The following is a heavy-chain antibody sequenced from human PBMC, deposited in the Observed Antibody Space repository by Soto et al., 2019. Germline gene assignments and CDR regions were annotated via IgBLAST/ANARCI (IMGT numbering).Heavy chain of an antibody. CDR3: ATAPPFYYYDSSGPPH. D-gene: IGHD3-22*01. CDR1: GFTFSSYA. V-gene: IGHV3-23*01. J-gene: IGHJ4*02. Sequence: GSLRLSCAASGFTFSSYAMSWVRQAPGKGLEWVSAISGSGGSTYYADSVKGRFTISRDNSKNTLYLQMNSLRAEDTAVYYCATAPPFYYYDSSGPPHWGQGTLVTSPQ. CDR2: ISGSGGST.